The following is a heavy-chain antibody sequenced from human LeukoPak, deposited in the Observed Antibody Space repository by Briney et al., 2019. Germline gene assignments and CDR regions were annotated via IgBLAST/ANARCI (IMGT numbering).Heavy chain of an antibody. V-gene: IGHV1-46*01. CDR1: GYTFTNYY. CDR2: INPSGGST. J-gene: IGHJ6*03. Sequence: ASVKVSCKASGYTFTNYYMHWVRQAPGQGLEWMGIINPSGGSTRYAQKVQGRVTMTRDTSTSTVYMELSSLRSEDMAVYYCARGDYYYYCMDVWGKGTTVTVSS. D-gene: IGHD3-16*01. CDR3: ARGDYYYYCMDV.